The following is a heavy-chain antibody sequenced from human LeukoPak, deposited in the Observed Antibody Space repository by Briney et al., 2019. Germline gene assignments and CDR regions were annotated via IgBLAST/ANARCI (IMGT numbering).Heavy chain of an antibody. CDR2: ISWNSDSI. Sequence: GRSLRLSCAASGFTFDDYAMHWVRQAPGKGLEWVSGISWNSDSIGYADSVKGRFTISRDNAKNSLFLQMNSLRGTDTAVYYYGSDRGRGLYGSYFDIGVWGQENTVTVSS. CDR3: GSDRGRGLYGSYFDIGV. V-gene: IGHV3-9*01. CDR1: GFTFDDYA. J-gene: IGHJ6*02. D-gene: IGHD2-8*01.